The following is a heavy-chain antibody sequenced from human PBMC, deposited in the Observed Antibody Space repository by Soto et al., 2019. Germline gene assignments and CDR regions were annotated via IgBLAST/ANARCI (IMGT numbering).Heavy chain of an antibody. CDR3: VRKGGEDTAMGWDVDV. J-gene: IGHJ6*03. D-gene: IGHD5-18*01. CDR2: IWYDGSNK. V-gene: IGHV3-33*01. CDR1: GFTFRSYG. Sequence: QVQLVESGGGVVQPGRSLTLSCAASGFTFRSYGMHWVRQAPGKGLEWVAVIWYDGSNKDYADSVKGRFTISRDNFKNTLDLHMNTQRAEDTAVHYWVRKGGEDTAMGWDVDVWCKGTTVTVSS.